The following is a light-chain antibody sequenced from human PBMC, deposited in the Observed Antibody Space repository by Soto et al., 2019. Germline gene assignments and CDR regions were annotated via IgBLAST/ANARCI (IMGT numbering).Light chain of an antibody. V-gene: IGKV1-5*01. CDR3: QQYGRFLT. Sequence: DIQLTQSPSALSASIGDRVTITCRASQAIITSLAWYQQKPGKAPKLLIYDASVLQTGVPSRFSGSGSGTDFTLAISSLQPDDFATYYCQQYGRFLTFGQGTKVDIK. CDR1: QAIITS. CDR2: DAS. J-gene: IGKJ2*01.